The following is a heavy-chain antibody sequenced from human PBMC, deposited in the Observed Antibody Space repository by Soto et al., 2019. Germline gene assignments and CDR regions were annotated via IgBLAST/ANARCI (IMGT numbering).Heavy chain of an antibody. Sequence: PGGSLRLSCTASGFPFGDYAMSWFRQAPGKGLEWVGFIRSKAYGGTTEYAASVKGRFTISRDDSKSIAYLQMNSLKTEDTAVYYCTREYHYYDFWSGPSMDVWGKGTTVTVSS. CDR2: IRSKAYGGTT. CDR1: GFPFGDYA. D-gene: IGHD3-3*01. J-gene: IGHJ6*03. CDR3: TREYHYYDFWSGPSMDV. V-gene: IGHV3-49*03.